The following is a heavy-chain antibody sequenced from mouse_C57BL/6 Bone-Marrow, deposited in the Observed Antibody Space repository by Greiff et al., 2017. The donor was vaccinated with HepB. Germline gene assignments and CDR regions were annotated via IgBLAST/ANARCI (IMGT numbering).Heavy chain of an antibody. D-gene: IGHD1-1*01. CDR2: ISNLAYSI. CDR3: ARTVYYYGSSYWYFDV. CDR1: GFTFSDYG. V-gene: IGHV5-15*01. J-gene: IGHJ1*03. Sequence: EVKLMESGGGLVQPGGSLKLSCAASGFTFSDYGMAWVRQAPRKGPEWVAFISNLAYSIYYADTVTGRFTISRENAKNTLYLEMSSLRSEDTAMYYCARTVYYYGSSYWYFDVWGTGTTVTVSS.